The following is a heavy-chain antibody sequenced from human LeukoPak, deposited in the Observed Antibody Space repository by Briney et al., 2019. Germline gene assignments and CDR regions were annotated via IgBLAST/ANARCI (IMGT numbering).Heavy chain of an antibody. Sequence: SQTLSLTCAISGDSVSSNSAAWDWIRQSPSRGLERLGRTYYRSKWYNDYSGSVKSRITSNPDTSKNQFSLQLNSLTPEDTAVYYCARDHGGAFDIWGQGTMVTVSS. CDR2: TYYRSKWYN. J-gene: IGHJ3*02. CDR3: ARDHGGAFDI. D-gene: IGHD3-3*01. CDR1: GDSVSSNSAA. V-gene: IGHV6-1*01.